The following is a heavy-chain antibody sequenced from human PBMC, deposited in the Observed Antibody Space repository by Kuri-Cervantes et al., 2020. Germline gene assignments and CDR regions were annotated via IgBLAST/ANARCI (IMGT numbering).Heavy chain of an antibody. J-gene: IGHJ6*02. CDR3: ARRGDV. Sequence: SETLSLTCTVSGGSISRNTYYWNWIRQSAGKGLEWIGHIYFNGSTNYNPSLKSRVSISVDTAKNQFSLKLSSVTPADTAVYYCARRGDVWGQGTTVTVSS. D-gene: IGHD3-10*01. CDR2: IYFNGST. CDR1: GGSISRNTYY. V-gene: IGHV4-61*09.